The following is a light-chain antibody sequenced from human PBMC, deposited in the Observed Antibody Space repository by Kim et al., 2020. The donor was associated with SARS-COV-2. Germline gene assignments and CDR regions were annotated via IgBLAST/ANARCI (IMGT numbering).Light chain of an antibody. CDR3: QQYNSYSRT. J-gene: IGKJ1*01. CDR1: QSISSW. V-gene: IGKV1-5*03. Sequence: DIQMTQSPSTLSASVGYRVTITCRASQSISSWLAWYQQKPGKAPKLLIYKASSLESGVPSRFSGSGSGTEFTLTISSLQPDDFATYYCQQYNSYSRTFGQGTKVDIK. CDR2: KAS.